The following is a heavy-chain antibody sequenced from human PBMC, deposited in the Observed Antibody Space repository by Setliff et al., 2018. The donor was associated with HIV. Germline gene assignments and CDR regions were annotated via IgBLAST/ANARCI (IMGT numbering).Heavy chain of an antibody. CDR2: ISAHYGST. CDR3: ASSSPTTYYYGSGSPPLDY. J-gene: IGHJ4*02. V-gene: IGHV1-18*01. CDR1: GHTYNAYG. D-gene: IGHD3-10*01. Sequence: ASVKVSCKAYGHTYNAYGITWVRQAPGQGLEWMGWISAHYGSTKHAQTLQGRVTMTTDTSTNTAYMELRSLRSDDTAVYYCASSSPTTYYYGSGSPPLDYWGQGTLVTVTS.